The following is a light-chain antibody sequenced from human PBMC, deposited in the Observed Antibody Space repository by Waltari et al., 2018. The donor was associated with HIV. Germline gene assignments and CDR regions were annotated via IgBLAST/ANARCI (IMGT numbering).Light chain of an antibody. CDR1: ESLVHSDGNTY. CDR3: MQGTHSPPYT. J-gene: IGKJ2*01. V-gene: IGKV2-30*02. Sequence: DVVMTQSPLSLPVTLGQPASISCRSSESLVHSDGNTYLTWFQQRPGQSPRPLIYKVSNRDSGVPDRFSGSGSGTDFTLKISRVEAEDVGVYYCMQGTHSPPYTFGQGTKLDIK. CDR2: KVS.